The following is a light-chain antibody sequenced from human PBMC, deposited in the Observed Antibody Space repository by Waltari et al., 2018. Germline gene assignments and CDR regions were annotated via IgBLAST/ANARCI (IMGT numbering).Light chain of an antibody. CDR2: DVT. Sequence: QSALTQPRSVSGSPGQSVTISCTGTSSDVGGYNYVSWYQFQPGKAPKLMLYDVTKRPSWVPERFSGSKSGNTASVTISGLQAEDEADYYCCSYSSSYTFQWVFGGGTKLTVL. V-gene: IGLV2-11*01. CDR3: CSYSSSYTFQWV. CDR1: SSDVGGYNY. J-gene: IGLJ3*02.